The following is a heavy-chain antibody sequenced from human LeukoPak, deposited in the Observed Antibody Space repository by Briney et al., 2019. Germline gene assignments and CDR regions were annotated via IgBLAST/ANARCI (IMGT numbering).Heavy chain of an antibody. CDR1: GFAFTTYS. Sequence: GGSLRLSCAASGFAFTTYSMNWGRQAPGKRLEWGSSLSGSTTYIYYADSVKGRFTISRDNTKNSLYLQMNSLRAGDTAIYYCARTRYCGGGSCFALDYWGLGTLVTVSS. CDR2: LSGSTTYI. D-gene: IGHD2-15*01. CDR3: ARTRYCGGGSCFALDY. V-gene: IGHV3-21*01. J-gene: IGHJ4*02.